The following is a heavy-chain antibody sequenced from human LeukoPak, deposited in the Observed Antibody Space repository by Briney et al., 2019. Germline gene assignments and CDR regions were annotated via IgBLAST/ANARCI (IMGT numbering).Heavy chain of an antibody. J-gene: IGHJ4*02. Sequence: GGSLRLSWGASGFTFSSSAMSWVRQAPGKGLEWVSAISNNGGYTYYADSVQGRFTISRDNSKSTLCLQMNSLRAEDTAVYYCAKQLGYCSDGSCYFPYWGQGTLVTVSS. CDR2: ISNNGGYT. V-gene: IGHV3-23*01. CDR3: AKQLGYCSDGSCYFPY. CDR1: GFTFSSSA. D-gene: IGHD2-15*01.